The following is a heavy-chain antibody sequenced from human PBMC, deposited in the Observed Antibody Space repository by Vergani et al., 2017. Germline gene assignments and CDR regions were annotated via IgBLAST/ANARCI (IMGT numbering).Heavy chain of an antibody. Sequence: EVQLVQSGAEVKKPGESLKISCKGSGYSFTSYWIGWVRQMPGKGLEWMGIIYPGDSDTRYSPSFQGQVTISADKSISTAYLQWSSLKASDTAMYYGARQMGYCSSTSCARRYYYMDVWGKGTTVTVSS. V-gene: IGHV5-51*01. D-gene: IGHD2-2*01. J-gene: IGHJ6*03. CDR1: GYSFTSYW. CDR3: ARQMGYCSSTSCARRYYYMDV. CDR2: IYPGDSDT.